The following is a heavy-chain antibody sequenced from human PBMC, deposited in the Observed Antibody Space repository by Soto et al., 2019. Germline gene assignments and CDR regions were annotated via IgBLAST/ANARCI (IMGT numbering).Heavy chain of an antibody. J-gene: IGHJ4*02. Sequence: SLRLSCLASGFIFRSYAMHWVRRAPGKGLEWVAVITYDGANGYYADSVRGRFAISRDNSKSTLFLQMNSLRPEDTAVYYCAREFSGSYPTFDYWGQGTLVTVSS. CDR3: AREFSGSYPTFDY. V-gene: IGHV3-30*09. CDR1: GFIFRSYA. D-gene: IGHD1-26*01. CDR2: ITYDGANG.